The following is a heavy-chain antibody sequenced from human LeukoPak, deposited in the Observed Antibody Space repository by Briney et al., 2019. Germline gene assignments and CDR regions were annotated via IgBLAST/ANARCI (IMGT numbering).Heavy chain of an antibody. CDR1: GGTSTSYA. Sequence: SVKVSCKTSGGTSTSYAITWVRQAPGQGLEWMGKIIPISGTTNYAQKFQGRVTFTADESTSTAYMELSSLRSEDTAVYYCARERLYSSGWDFDYWGQGTLVTVSS. J-gene: IGHJ4*02. CDR3: ARERLYSSGWDFDY. CDR2: IIPISGTT. D-gene: IGHD6-19*01. V-gene: IGHV1-69*13.